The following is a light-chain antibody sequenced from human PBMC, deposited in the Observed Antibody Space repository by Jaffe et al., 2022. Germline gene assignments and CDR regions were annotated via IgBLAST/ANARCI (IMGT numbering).Light chain of an antibody. Sequence: DIQMTQSPSSLSASVGARVTITCRASQSISSQLNWYQQKPGKAPKHLIYAASSLQSGVPSRFSGSGSGTDFTLTISSLHPEDFATYYCLQSFSVPATFGQGTRVEV. CDR2: AAS. J-gene: IGKJ1*01. V-gene: IGKV1-39*01. CDR3: LQSFSVPAT. CDR1: QSISSQ.